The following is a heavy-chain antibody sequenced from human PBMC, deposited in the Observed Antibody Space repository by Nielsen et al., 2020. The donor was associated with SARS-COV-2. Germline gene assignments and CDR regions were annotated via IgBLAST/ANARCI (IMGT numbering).Heavy chain of an antibody. J-gene: IGHJ4*02. V-gene: IGHV3-23*01. CDR3: ARSPDRAAAGDY. D-gene: IGHD6-13*01. Sequence: GGSLRLSCAASGFTFSSYAMNWVRQAPGKGLEWVSGISGRGGSTYYADSVKGRFTISRDNAQNSLYLQMNSLRAENTAVYFCARSPDRAAAGDYWGQGTLVTVSS. CDR2: ISGRGGST. CDR1: GFTFSSYA.